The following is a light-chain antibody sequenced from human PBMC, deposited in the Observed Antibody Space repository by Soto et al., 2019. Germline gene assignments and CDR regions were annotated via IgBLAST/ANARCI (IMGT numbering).Light chain of an antibody. CDR3: QQYNKWPYT. CDR1: QSVSSN. V-gene: IGKV3-15*01. CDR2: GAS. J-gene: IGKJ2*01. Sequence: EIVMTQSPATLSVSPGERATLSCRASQSVSSNLAWYQQKPGQAPRLLIYGASTRATGIPARFSDSGSGTEFTLTISSVQSEDFAFYYCQQYNKWPYTFGQGTKLEIK.